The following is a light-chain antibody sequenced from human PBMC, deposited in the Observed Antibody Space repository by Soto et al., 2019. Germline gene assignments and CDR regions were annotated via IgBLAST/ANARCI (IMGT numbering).Light chain of an antibody. V-gene: IGKV1-39*01. CDR2: AAS. J-gene: IGKJ2*01. Sequence: DIQMTQSPSTLSASVGDRVTITCRTSQSIRGWVAWYQQKPGKGPKLLIYAASNLLSGVPSRFSGSGSGTNFTLTISSLQPEDFATYYCQQSYKTPHTFGQGTKLETK. CDR3: QQSYKTPHT. CDR1: QSIRGW.